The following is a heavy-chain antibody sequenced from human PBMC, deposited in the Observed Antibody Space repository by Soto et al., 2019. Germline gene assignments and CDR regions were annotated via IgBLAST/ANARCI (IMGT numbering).Heavy chain of an antibody. D-gene: IGHD3-3*01. V-gene: IGHV1-58*02. CDR1: GFTFTSSA. J-gene: IGHJ6*03. Sequence: SVKVSCKASGFTFTSSAMQWVRQARGQRLEWIGWIVVGSGNTNYAQKFQERVTITRDMSTSTAYMELSSLRSEDTAVYYCAADHNYDFWSGLYYYMDVWGKGTTVTVSS. CDR2: IVVGSGNT. CDR3: AADHNYDFWSGLYYYMDV.